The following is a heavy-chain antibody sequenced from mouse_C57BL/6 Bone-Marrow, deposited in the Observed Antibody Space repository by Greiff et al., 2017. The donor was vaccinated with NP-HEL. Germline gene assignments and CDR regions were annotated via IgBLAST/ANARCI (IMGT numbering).Heavy chain of an antibody. CDR2: IYPGNSDT. J-gene: IGHJ4*01. CDR1: GYTFTSYW. V-gene: IGHV1-5*01. D-gene: IGHD1-1*01. CDR3: TRPYYYGSSYPAYYAMDC. Sequence: VQLQQSGTVLARPGASVKMSCKTSGYTFTSYWMHWVKQRPGQGLEWIGAIYPGNSDTSYNQKFKGKAKLTAVTSASTAYMALSSLTDEDAAVYYCTRPYYYGSSYPAYYAMDCWGQGTSVTVSS.